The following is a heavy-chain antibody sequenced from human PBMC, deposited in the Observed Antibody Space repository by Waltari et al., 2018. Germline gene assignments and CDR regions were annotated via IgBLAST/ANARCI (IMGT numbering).Heavy chain of an antibody. D-gene: IGHD6-6*01. CDR1: GGSFSGYY. CDR3: ARSSGHYGMDV. Sequence: QVQLQQWGAGLLKPSETLSLTCAVYGGSFSGYYWSWIRQPPGKGLEWIGEISHSGSTNYDPSLKSRVTISVETSKNQFSLKRSSVTAADTAVYYCARSSGHYGMDVWGQGTTVTVSS. CDR2: ISHSGST. J-gene: IGHJ6*02. V-gene: IGHV4-34*01.